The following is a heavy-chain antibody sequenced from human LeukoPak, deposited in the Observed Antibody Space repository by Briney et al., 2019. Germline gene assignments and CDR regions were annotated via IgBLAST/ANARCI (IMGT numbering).Heavy chain of an antibody. CDR2: INAGNGNT. V-gene: IGHV1-3*01. CDR1: GYTFAKYA. Sequence: ASVKVSCKASGYTFAKYAIHWVRQAPGQRLVWMGWINAGNGNTRYSQKFQGGVTITRDTSASTAYMELSSLRSEDTAVYYCARSILVVPVASHYNYGVDVWGQGTTVTVSS. D-gene: IGHD2-2*01. CDR3: ARSILVVPVASHYNYGVDV. J-gene: IGHJ6*02.